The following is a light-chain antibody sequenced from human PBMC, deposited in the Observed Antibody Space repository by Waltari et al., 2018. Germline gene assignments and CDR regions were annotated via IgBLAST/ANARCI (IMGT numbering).Light chain of an antibody. CDR1: QSVSTN. V-gene: IGKV3-11*01. CDR2: DAS. Sequence: EIVLTQSPRTLSLSPGEGTTLSCKASQSVSTNLAWYQQKPGQAPRLLIFDASNRATGIPARFSGSGSGTDFTLTISSLEPEDFAVYYCQQRSNWLYTFGQGTKLEIK. J-gene: IGKJ2*01. CDR3: QQRSNWLYT.